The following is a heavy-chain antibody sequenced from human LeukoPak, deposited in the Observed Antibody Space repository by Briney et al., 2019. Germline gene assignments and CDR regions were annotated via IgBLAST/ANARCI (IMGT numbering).Heavy chain of an antibody. J-gene: IGHJ3*02. CDR2: ISAYNGNT. CDR3: AISALKYSSSWYGGLDAFDI. Sequence: GASVKVSCKASGGTFSSYAISWVRQAPGQGLEWMGWISAYNGNTNYAQKLQGRVTMTTDTSTSTAYMELRSLRSDDTAVYYCAISALKYSSSWYGGLDAFDIWGQGTMVTVSS. V-gene: IGHV1-18*01. D-gene: IGHD6-13*01. CDR1: GGTFSSYA.